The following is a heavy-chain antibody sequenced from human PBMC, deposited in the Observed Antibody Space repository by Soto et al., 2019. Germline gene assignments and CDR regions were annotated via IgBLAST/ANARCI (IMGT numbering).Heavy chain of an antibody. V-gene: IGHV3-33*01. J-gene: IGHJ6*02. D-gene: IGHD4-17*01. CDR2: IWYDGSNK. Sequence: QVQLVESGGGVVQPGRSLRLSCAASGFTFSSYGMHWVRQAPGKGLEWVAVIWYDGSNKYYADSVKGRFTISRDNSKNTLYLHMNSLRAEDTAVYYCARAPSGDYYYGMDVWGQGTTVTVSS. CDR3: ARAPSGDYYYGMDV. CDR1: GFTFSSYG.